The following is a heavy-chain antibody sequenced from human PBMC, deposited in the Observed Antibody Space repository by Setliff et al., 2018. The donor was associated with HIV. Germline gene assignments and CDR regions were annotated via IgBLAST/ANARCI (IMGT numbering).Heavy chain of an antibody. CDR2: VTDGGYT. V-gene: IGHV4-34*01. J-gene: IGHJ6*02. CDR1: GGSLTNYY. D-gene: IGHD2-21*01. Sequence: ASETLSLTCNVYGGSLTNYYWTWVRHAPGKGLEWIGEVTDGGYTNYNPSLKSRVTISIDTSKRLLSLKLTSVTVADTAVYYCVRGRDCGGADCLIRYYYYTGLDVWGQGTTVTVSS. CDR3: VRGRDCGGADCLIRYYYYTGLDV.